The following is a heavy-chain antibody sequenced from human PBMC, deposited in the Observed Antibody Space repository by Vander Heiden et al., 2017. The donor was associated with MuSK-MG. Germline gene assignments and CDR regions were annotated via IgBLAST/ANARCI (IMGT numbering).Heavy chain of an antibody. V-gene: IGHV1-2*02. CDR3: ARDPGITTQGSDYYGYGMDV. Sequence: QVLLLQSGPDVNKPGAPAKISSHAAVYTFTDCYLPWLRNAPGQGLEWMGWISPNSGGTYYAQKFQGRVTMTRDTSISTAYMEVSSLKSGDTAVYYCARDPGITTQGSDYYGYGMDVWGQGTTVTVSS. J-gene: IGHJ6*02. CDR2: ISPNSGGT. CDR1: VYTFTDCY. D-gene: IGHD1-20*01.